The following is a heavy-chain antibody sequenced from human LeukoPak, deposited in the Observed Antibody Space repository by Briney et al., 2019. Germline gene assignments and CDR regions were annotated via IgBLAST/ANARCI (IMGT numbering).Heavy chain of an antibody. Sequence: PSETLSLTRAVYGGSFSGYYWSWIRQPPGKGLEWIGEINHSGSTNYNPSLKSRVTISVDTSKNQFSLKLSSVTAADTAVYYCAISYSSSSGWFDPWGQGTLVTVSS. J-gene: IGHJ5*02. CDR1: GGSFSGYY. V-gene: IGHV4-34*01. D-gene: IGHD6-6*01. CDR2: INHSGST. CDR3: AISYSSSSGWFDP.